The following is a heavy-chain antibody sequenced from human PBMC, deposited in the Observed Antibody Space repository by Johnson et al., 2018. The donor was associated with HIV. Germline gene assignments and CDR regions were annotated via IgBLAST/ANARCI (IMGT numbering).Heavy chain of an antibody. CDR3: AKGADYADYEGAFDI. V-gene: IGHV3-66*01. Sequence: VQLVESGGDLVQPGGSLRLSCAASGFTVSSNYMSWVRQAPGKGLEWVSLIYSGGSSYYADSVKGRFTISRDNSKNTLYLQMNSLRVEDTAVYYCAKGADYADYEGAFDIWGQGTMVTVSS. CDR2: IYSGGSS. D-gene: IGHD4-17*01. J-gene: IGHJ3*02. CDR1: GFTVSSNY.